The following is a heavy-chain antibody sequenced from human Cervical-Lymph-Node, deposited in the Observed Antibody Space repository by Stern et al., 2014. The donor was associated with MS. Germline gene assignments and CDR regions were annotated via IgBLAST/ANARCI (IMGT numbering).Heavy chain of an antibody. Sequence: VQLVESGTDVKKPGASVQVSCKASGYTFTTYYIHWVRQAPGQGLEWMGIINPSSGATSYAQRFQGRVTMTRDTSTSTVHLELSSLRSEDTAVYYCARDSISDSEYFDYWGQGALVTVSS. CDR3: ARDSISDSEYFDY. J-gene: IGHJ4*02. V-gene: IGHV1-46*01. CDR2: INPSSGAT. CDR1: GYTFTTYY.